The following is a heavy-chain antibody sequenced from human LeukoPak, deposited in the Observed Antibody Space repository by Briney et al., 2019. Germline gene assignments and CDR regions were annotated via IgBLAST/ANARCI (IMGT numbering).Heavy chain of an antibody. Sequence: PGGSLRLSCAASGFTFSSYWMHWVSQAPGKGLVWVSRINSDGRSTSYADSVKGRFTISRDNAKNTLYLQMNSLRAEDTAVYYCAITRLWELPTFDYWGQGTLVTVSS. V-gene: IGHV3-74*01. CDR1: GFTFSSYW. CDR3: AITRLWELPTFDY. CDR2: INSDGRST. J-gene: IGHJ4*02. D-gene: IGHD1-26*01.